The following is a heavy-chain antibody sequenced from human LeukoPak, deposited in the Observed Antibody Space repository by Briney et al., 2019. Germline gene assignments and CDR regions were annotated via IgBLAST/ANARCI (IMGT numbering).Heavy chain of an antibody. D-gene: IGHD6-13*01. CDR2: IYYSGST. CDR3: ARDPSSSWYPYFDY. CDR1: GGSISSSSYY. V-gene: IGHV4-39*07. Sequence: PSETLSLTCTVSGGSISSSSYYWGWIRQPPGKGLEWIGSIYYSGSTYYNPSLKSRVTISVDTSKNQFSLKLSSVTAADTAVYYCARDPSSSWYPYFDYWGQGTLVTVSS. J-gene: IGHJ4*02.